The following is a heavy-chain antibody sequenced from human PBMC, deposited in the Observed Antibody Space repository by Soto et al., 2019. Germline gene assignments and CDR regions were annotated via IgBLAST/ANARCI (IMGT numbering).Heavy chain of an antibody. Sequence: SETLSLTCAVSGGSISSSNWWSWVRQPPGKGLEWIGEIYHSGSTNYNPSLKSRVTISVDKSKNQFSLKLSSVTAADTAVYYCARVRGSYYYGMDVWGQGTTVTISS. V-gene: IGHV4-4*02. D-gene: IGHD1-26*01. CDR1: GGSISSSNW. CDR3: ARVRGSYYYGMDV. CDR2: IYHSGST. J-gene: IGHJ6*02.